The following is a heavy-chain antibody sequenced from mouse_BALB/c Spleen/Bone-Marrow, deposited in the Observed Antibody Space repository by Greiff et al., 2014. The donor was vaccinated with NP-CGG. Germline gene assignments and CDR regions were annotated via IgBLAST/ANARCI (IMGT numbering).Heavy chain of an antibody. V-gene: IGHV1S53*03. J-gene: IGHJ3*01. CDR1: GYTFTDHA. Sequence: QVQLQQSDTELVKPGASVKISCKASGYTFTDHAIHWVKQRPEQGLEWIGYISPGSGDIKYNEKFKGKASLTADKSSSTAYMQLNSLTSEDSAVYFCKRSAYWGQGTLVTVSA. CDR3: KRSAY. CDR2: ISPGSGDI.